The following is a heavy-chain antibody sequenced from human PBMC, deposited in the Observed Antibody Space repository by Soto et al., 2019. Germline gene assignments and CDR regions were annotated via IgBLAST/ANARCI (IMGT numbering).Heavy chain of an antibody. Sequence: PGEYLKISCKGSGYSFTSYWIGWVRQMPGKGLEWMGIIYPGDSETRYSPSFQGQVTISVDKSISTVHLQWSSLKASDTAMYYCARPGITMVRGVIKGLYSGMDVWGQGTTVTVSS. CDR3: ARPGITMVRGVIKGLYSGMDV. V-gene: IGHV5-51*01. D-gene: IGHD3-10*01. CDR2: IYPGDSET. CDR1: GYSFTSYW. J-gene: IGHJ6*02.